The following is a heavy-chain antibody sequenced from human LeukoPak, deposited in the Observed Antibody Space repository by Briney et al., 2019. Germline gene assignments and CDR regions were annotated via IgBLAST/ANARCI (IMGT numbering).Heavy chain of an antibody. V-gene: IGHV1-8*01. J-gene: IGHJ4*02. CDR3: AKYKGGDYIDSGKRYYLDH. CDR1: GYMFTSYD. CDR2: MNPDGGKK. Sequence: GASVKVSCKATGYMFTSYDINWVRQATGQGLEWMGWMNPDGGKKGQAQKSQGRITMTRKTYISTACTELSSLGPEDTVVYYCAKYKGGDYIDSGKRYYLDHWGQGTPVTVSS. D-gene: IGHD3-10*01.